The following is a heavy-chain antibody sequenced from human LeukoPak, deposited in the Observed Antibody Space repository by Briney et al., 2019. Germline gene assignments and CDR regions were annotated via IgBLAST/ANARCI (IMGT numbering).Heavy chain of an antibody. CDR3: ARHSGYHSTTHLDY. V-gene: IGHV1-69*13. Sequence: VASVKVSCKSSGGTFNSYAISWVRHAPGQGLEWMGGIIAIFRTANYAQKFQGRVTITADEFMSTVYMELSSLRSEDTAVYYCARHSGYHSTTHLDYWGQGTLVAVSS. J-gene: IGHJ4*02. D-gene: IGHD3-22*01. CDR1: GGTFNSYA. CDR2: IIAIFRTA.